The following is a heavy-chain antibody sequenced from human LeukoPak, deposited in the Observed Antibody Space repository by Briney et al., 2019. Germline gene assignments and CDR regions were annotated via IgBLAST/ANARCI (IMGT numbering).Heavy chain of an antibody. V-gene: IGHV4-59*11. CDR1: GGSISSHY. CDR3: ARKRVVYATPYYYYYYMDV. Sequence: SETLSLTCTVSGGSISSHYWSWIRQPPGKGLEWIGYIYYSGSTNYNPSLKSRVTISVDTSKNQFSLKLSSVTAADTAVYYRARKRVVYATPYYYYYYMDVWGKGTTVTVSS. D-gene: IGHD2-8*02. J-gene: IGHJ6*03. CDR2: IYYSGST.